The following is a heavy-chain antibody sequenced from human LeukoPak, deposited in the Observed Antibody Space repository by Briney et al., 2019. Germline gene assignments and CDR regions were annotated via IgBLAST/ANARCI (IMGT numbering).Heavy chain of an antibody. J-gene: IGHJ4*02. CDR3: ARSGRAGYSSSWAFDY. CDR1: GYTFTGYY. V-gene: IGHV3-30*04. D-gene: IGHD6-13*01. Sequence: SCKASGYTFTGYYMHWVRQAPGKGLEWVAVISYDGSNKYYAGSVKGRFTISRDNSKNTLYLQMNSLRAEDTAVYYCARSGRAGYSSSWAFDYWGQGTLVTVSS. CDR2: ISYDGSNK.